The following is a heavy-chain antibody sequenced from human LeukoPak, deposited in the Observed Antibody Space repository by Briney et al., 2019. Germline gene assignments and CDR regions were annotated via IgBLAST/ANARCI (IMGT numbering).Heavy chain of an antibody. Sequence: SQTLSLTCTVSGGSISSGDYYWSWIREPPGKGLEWIGYIYYSESTYYNPSLKSRVTISVDTSENQFSLKLSSVTAADTAVYYCARVVATIGIDYWGQGTLVTVSS. V-gene: IGHV4-30-4*08. D-gene: IGHD5-12*01. CDR1: GGSISSGDYY. CDR3: ARVVATIGIDY. CDR2: IYYSEST. J-gene: IGHJ4*02.